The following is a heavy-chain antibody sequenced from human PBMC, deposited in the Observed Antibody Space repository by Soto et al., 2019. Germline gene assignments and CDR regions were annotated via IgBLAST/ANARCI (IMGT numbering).Heavy chain of an antibody. Sequence: QVQLVESGGGVVQPGRSLRLSCAASGFTFSSYAMHWVRQAPGKGQEWVAVISYDGSNKYYADSVKGRFTISRDNSKNTLYLQMNSLRAEDTAVYYCARPNFSSNYYYYGMDVWGQGTTVTVSS. D-gene: IGHD6-6*01. J-gene: IGHJ6*02. CDR1: GFTFSSYA. CDR2: ISYDGSNK. V-gene: IGHV3-30-3*01. CDR3: ARPNFSSNYYYYGMDV.